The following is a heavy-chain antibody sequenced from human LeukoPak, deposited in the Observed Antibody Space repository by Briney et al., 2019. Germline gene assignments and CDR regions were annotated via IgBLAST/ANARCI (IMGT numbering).Heavy chain of an antibody. J-gene: IGHJ4*02. CDR3: ARDGSPTVTTFDY. Sequence: PGGSLRLSCAASGFTFSDYYMSWIRQAPGKGLEWVSYISSSSSTIYYADSVKGRFTISRDNAKNSLYLQMNSLRAEDTAVYYCARDGSPTVTTFDYWGQGTLVTVSS. D-gene: IGHD4-17*01. CDR2: ISSSSSTI. V-gene: IGHV3-11*04. CDR1: GFTFSDYY.